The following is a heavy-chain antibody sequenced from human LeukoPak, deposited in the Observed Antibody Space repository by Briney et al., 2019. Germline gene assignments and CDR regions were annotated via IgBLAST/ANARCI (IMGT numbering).Heavy chain of an antibody. V-gene: IGHV3-23*01. Sequence: GGSLRLSCAASEFIFSGYLMSWVRQAPGKGLEWVSAISGSGADTYYADFVKGRFTISRDNFKNTLYLRMNSLRVEDTAVYYCAKRRGFYNGMDVWGTGTTVTVSS. CDR3: AKRRGFYNGMDV. J-gene: IGHJ6*04. CDR2: ISGSGADT. CDR1: EFIFSGYL.